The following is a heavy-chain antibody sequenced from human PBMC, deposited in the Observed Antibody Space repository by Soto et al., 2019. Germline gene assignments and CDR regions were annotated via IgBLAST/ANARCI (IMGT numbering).Heavy chain of an antibody. V-gene: IGHV5-51*01. CDR3: ARLISYYDSSAHAFDI. CDR2: IYPGDSDT. J-gene: IGHJ3*02. CDR1: GYSFTSYW. Sequence: GESLKISCKGSGYSFTSYWIGWVRQMPGKGLEWMGIIYPGDSDTRYSPSFQGQVTISADKSISTAYLQWSSLKASETAMYYCARLISYYDSSAHAFDIWGQGTMVTVSS. D-gene: IGHD3-22*01.